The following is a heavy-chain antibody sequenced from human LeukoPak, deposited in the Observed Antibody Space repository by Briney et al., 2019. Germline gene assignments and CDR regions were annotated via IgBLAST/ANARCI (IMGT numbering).Heavy chain of an antibody. Sequence: PSETLSLTCAVYGGSFSGYYWSWIRQPPGKGLEWFGEINHSGSTNYNPSLKSRVTISVDTSKNQFSLKLSSVTAADTAVYYCARAGYDYVWGSYLKNWFDPWGQGTLVTVSS. CDR2: INHSGST. CDR1: GGSFSGYY. J-gene: IGHJ5*02. D-gene: IGHD3-16*02. V-gene: IGHV4-34*01. CDR3: ARAGYDYVWGSYLKNWFDP.